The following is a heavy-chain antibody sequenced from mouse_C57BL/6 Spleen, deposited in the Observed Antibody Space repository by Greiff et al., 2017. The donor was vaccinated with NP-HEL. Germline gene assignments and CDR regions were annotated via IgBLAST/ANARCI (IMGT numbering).Heavy chain of an antibody. J-gene: IGHJ4*01. CDR1: GYTFTSYW. Sequence: QVQLQQPGAELVRPGSSVKLSCKASGYTFTSYWMHWVKQRPIQGLEWIGNIDPSDSDTHYNQKFKDKATLTVDKSSSTAYMQLSSLTSEDSAVYYCARGGYDNYAMDYWGQGTSVTVSS. D-gene: IGHD2-2*01. CDR3: ARGGYDNYAMDY. CDR2: IDPSDSDT. V-gene: IGHV1-52*01.